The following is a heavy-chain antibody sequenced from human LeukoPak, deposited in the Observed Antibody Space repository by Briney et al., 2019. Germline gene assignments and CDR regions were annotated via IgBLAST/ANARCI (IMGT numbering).Heavy chain of an antibody. CDR2: ISGSGDAT. CDR1: GFTFSRYW. CDR3: VRQAQEDY. Sequence: GGSLRLSCAASGFTFSRYWMSWVRQAPGKGLESISVISGSGDATNYADSVKGRFTISRDNSKNTLHLQMDSLRSEDTGVYYCVRQAQEDYWGQGTLVTVSS. J-gene: IGHJ4*02. V-gene: IGHV3-23*01.